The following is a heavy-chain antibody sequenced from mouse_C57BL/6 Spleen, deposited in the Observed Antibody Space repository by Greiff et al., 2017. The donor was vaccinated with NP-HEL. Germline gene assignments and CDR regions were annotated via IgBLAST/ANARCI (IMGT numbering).Heavy chain of an antibody. D-gene: IGHD1-1*01. Sequence: QVQLQQPGAELVMPGASVKLSCKASGYTFTSYWMHWVKQRPGQGLEWIGEIDPSDSYTNYNQKFKGKSTLTVDKSSSTAYMQLSILTSEDSVVYYCARGYYGSSLYAMDYWGQGTSVTVSS. CDR3: ARGYYGSSLYAMDY. J-gene: IGHJ4*01. V-gene: IGHV1-69*01. CDR2: IDPSDSYT. CDR1: GYTFTSYW.